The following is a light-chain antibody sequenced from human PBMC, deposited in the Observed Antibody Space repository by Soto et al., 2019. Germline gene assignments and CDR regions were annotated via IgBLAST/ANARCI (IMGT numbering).Light chain of an antibody. CDR2: ATS. J-gene: IGKJ3*01. Sequence: EVVLTQSPGTLSLSPGERASLSCRASQSLSRNYVAWYQQKVGQAPRLLIYATSSRATGIPDRFRGSGSGTYFSLTIARLEPDDFAVYYCQRYGLSPPFSFGPGTKVEIK. CDR1: QSLSRNY. V-gene: IGKV3-20*01. CDR3: QRYGLSPPFS.